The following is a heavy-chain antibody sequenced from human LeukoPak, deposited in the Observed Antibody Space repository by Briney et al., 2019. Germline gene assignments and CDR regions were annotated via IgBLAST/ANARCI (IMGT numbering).Heavy chain of an antibody. D-gene: IGHD1-1*01. J-gene: IGHJ3*02. CDR3: ARDAGTFWSGHAFDI. Sequence: SETLSLTCTVSGYSISSGYYWGWIRQPPGKGLEWIGSIYHSGSTYYNPSLKSRVTISVDTSKNQFSLKLSSVTAADTAVYYCARDAGTFWSGHAFDIWGQGTMVTVSS. CDR2: IYHSGST. V-gene: IGHV4-38-2*02. CDR1: GYSISSGYY.